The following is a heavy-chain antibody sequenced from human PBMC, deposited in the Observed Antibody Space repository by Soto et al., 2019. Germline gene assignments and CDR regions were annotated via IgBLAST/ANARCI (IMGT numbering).Heavy chain of an antibody. CDR3: AHRIPIFGVGGGWFDP. CDR2: IYWDGDK. V-gene: IGHV2-5*02. D-gene: IGHD3-3*01. CDR1: GFSLNTSGVG. Sequence: QITLKESGPTLVRPTQTLTLTCTFSGFSLNTSGVGVAWIRQPLGKALEWLALIYWDGDKHYSPSLKSRLTITKDISKNEVVLTMTNMDPVDTGTYYCAHRIPIFGVGGGWFDPWGQGALVTVSS. J-gene: IGHJ5*02.